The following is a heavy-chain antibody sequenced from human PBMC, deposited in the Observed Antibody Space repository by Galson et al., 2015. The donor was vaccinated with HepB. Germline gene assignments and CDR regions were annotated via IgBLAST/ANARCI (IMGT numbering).Heavy chain of an antibody. V-gene: IGHV3-74*01. J-gene: IGHJ4*02. CDR1: GFTLGSYW. CDR2: INTDGSST. Sequence: SLRLSCAASGFTLGSYWMHWVRQAPGEGLVWVSRINTDGSSTRYADSVKGRFTISRDNAKNTLYLQMNSLRAEDTAVYYCARDRGTGALFEYWGQGTLVTVSS. D-gene: IGHD7-27*01. CDR3: ARDRGTGALFEY.